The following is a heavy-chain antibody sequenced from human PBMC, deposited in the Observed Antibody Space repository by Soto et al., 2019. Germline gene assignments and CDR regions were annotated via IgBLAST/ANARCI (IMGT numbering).Heavy chain of an antibody. CDR1: GYTFTGYY. J-gene: IGHJ4*02. V-gene: IGHV1-2*04. CDR3: ARVATIFGVVPDE. D-gene: IGHD3-3*01. Sequence: ASVKVSCKASGYTFTGYYIHWVRQAPGQGLEWMGWINPNGGGTNYAQKFQDWVTMTRDTSISTAYMELSRLKSDDTAVYYCARVATIFGVVPDEWGQGTLVTVSS. CDR2: INPNGGGT.